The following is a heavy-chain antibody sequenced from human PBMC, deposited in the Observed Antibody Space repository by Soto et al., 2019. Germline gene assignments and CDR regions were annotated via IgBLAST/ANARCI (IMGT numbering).Heavy chain of an antibody. CDR1: GGNPSNSA. CDR3: ARSTGLLEWLSPYGMDV. CDR2: IIPVFGII. V-gene: IGHV1-69*13. Sequence: SVKVSCKASGGNPSNSAISWVRQAPGQGLEWMGGIIPVFGIISYAQNFQGRVTITADESTSTAYMELRSLRSDDTAVYYCARSTGLLEWLSPYGMDVWGQGTTVTVSS. D-gene: IGHD3-3*01. J-gene: IGHJ6*02.